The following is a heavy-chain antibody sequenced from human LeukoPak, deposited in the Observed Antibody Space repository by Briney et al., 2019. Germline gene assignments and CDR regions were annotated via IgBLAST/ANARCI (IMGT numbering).Heavy chain of an antibody. Sequence: GGSLRLSCAASGFPFNAYWMTWVRQAPGKGLEWVANIRQDGDTKYYVDSVKGRFTIPRDNAMNSLYLQMNSLRAEDTAIYYCARSLPYGTTWYGRSDFWGQGTLVTVSS. D-gene: IGHD6-13*01. V-gene: IGHV3-7*03. CDR2: IRQDGDTK. J-gene: IGHJ4*02. CDR3: ARSLPYGTTWYGRSDF. CDR1: GFPFNAYW.